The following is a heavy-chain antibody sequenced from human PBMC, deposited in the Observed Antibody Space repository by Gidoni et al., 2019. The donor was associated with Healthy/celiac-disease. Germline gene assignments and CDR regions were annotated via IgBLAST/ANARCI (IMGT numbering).Heavy chain of an antibody. V-gene: IGHV3-33*01. CDR2: IWYDGSNK. Sequence: VQLVESGGGVVQPGRSLRLSCAASGFTFSSYGMHWVRQAPGKGLEWVAGIWYDGSNKYYADSVKGRFTISRDNSKNTLYLQMNSLRAEDTAVYYCARFDFGFDYWGQGTLVXVSS. CDR1: GFTFSSYG. J-gene: IGHJ4*02. CDR3: ARFDFGFDY. D-gene: IGHD3-3*01.